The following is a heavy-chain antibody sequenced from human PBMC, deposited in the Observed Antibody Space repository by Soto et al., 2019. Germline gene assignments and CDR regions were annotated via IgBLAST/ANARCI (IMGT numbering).Heavy chain of an antibody. D-gene: IGHD5-18*01. CDR3: ARDRPSGGGYRRRWFDP. CDR2: IYHSGRT. V-gene: IGHV4-4*02. Sequence: QVQLQESGPGLVRPSGTLSLTCIVSGGSITSSNYWSWVRQPPGKGLEWIGEIYHSGRTNYNSALKSRVAMSVDKSKSHFSLELTSVTAADTAVYYCARDRPSGGGYRRRWFDPWGQGTLVTVSS. J-gene: IGHJ5*02. CDR1: GGSITSSNY.